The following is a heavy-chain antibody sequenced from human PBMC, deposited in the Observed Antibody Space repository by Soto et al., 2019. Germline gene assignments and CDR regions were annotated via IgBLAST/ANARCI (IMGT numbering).Heavy chain of an antibody. J-gene: IGHJ4*02. D-gene: IGHD1-26*01. Sequence: SETLSLTCTVSGGSISSYYWSWIRQPPGKGLEWIGYIYYSGSTNYNPSLKSRVTISVDTSKNQFSLKLSSVTAADTAVYYCARVIVGATFDYWGQGTLVTVSS. CDR3: ARVIVGATFDY. CDR2: IYYSGST. CDR1: GGSISSYY. V-gene: IGHV4-59*01.